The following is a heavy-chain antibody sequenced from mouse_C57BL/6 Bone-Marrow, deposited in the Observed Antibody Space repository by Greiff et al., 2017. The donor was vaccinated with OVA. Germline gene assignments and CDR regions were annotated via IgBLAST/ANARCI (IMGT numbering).Heavy chain of an antibody. CDR1: GFTFSDFY. CDR3: ASDDYYWYFDV. CDR2: SRNKANDYTT. V-gene: IGHV7-1*01. Sequence: EVNVVESGGGLVQSGRSLRLSCATSGFTFSDFYMEWVRQAPGKGLEWIAASRNKANDYTTEYSASVKGRFIVSRDTSQSILYLQMNALRAEDTAIYYCASDDYYWYFDVWGTGTTVTVSS. J-gene: IGHJ1*03.